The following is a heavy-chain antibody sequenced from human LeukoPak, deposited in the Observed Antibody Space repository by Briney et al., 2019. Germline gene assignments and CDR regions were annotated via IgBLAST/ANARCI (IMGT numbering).Heavy chain of an antibody. CDR3: AKDTLPGSAAYYYYGMDV. D-gene: IGHD6-25*01. Sequence: GGSLRLSCAAYGFTFSIYGMHWVRQAPGKGLEWVAVISYDGSNKYYADSVKGRFTISRDNSKNTLYLQTNSLRAEDTAVYYYAKDTLPGSAAYYYYGMDVWGQGTTVTVSS. CDR1: GFTFSIYG. CDR2: ISYDGSNK. V-gene: IGHV3-30*18. J-gene: IGHJ6*02.